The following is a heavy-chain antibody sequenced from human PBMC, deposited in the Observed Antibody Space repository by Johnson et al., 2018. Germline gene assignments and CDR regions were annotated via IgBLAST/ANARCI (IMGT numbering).Heavy chain of an antibody. CDR3: ERDYGDDRFYYYYYMDV. V-gene: IGHV3-30-3*01. Sequence: QVQLVQSGGGVVQPGRSRRLSCAASGFTFSSYAMHWVRQAPGTGLEWVAVISYDGSNKYYADSVKGRFTISRYNSKNTLYLQMNTRRAEDTAGDYSERDYGDDRFYYYYYMDVWGKVTTVTVSS. CDR2: ISYDGSNK. D-gene: IGHD4-17*01. J-gene: IGHJ6*03. CDR1: GFTFSSYA.